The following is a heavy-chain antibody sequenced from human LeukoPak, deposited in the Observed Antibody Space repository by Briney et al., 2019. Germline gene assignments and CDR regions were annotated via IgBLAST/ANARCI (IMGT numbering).Heavy chain of an antibody. J-gene: IGHJ3*02. CDR2: IYPGDSDT. CDR3: ARHRYYYDSSGYFITDAFDI. V-gene: IGHV5-51*01. D-gene: IGHD3-22*01. Sequence: GESLKISCKGSGYSFTSYWIGWVRQMPGKGLEWMGIIYPGDSDTRYSPSFQGQVTISADKSIGTAYLQWSSLKASDTAMYYCARHRYYYDSSGYFITDAFDIWGQGTMVTVSS. CDR1: GYSFTSYW.